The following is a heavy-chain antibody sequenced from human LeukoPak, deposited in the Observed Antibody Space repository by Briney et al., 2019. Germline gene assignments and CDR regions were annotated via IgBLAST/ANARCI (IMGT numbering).Heavy chain of an antibody. Sequence: SETLSLTCTVSGGSIRSRDYYWGWIRQPPVKGLEWIGNIYYLGRTYYNPSLKSRVTLSVDTSKNQFSLKLSSVTAADTAVYYCARGARAGYNLEPFDYWGQGTLVTVSS. D-gene: IGHD5-24*01. V-gene: IGHV4-39*01. CDR1: GGSIRSRDYY. J-gene: IGHJ4*02. CDR3: ARGARAGYNLEPFDY. CDR2: IYYLGRT.